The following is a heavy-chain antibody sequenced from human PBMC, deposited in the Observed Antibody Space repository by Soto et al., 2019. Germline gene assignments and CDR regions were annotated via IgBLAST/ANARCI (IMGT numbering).Heavy chain of an antibody. CDR2: IYYSGIT. D-gene: IGHD3-22*01. CDR1: GDPINNYY. Sequence: PSETLSLTCTVSGDPINNYYWGWIRQPPGKGLEWIANIYYSGITYYNPSLKSRVAISVDTSKNQFSLKLSSVTAADTAIYYCARSNSGYYKWFDPWGQGTLVTVSS. J-gene: IGHJ5*02. V-gene: IGHV4-39*01. CDR3: ARSNSGYYKWFDP.